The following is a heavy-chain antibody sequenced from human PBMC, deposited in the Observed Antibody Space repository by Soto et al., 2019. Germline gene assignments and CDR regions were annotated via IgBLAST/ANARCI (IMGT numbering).Heavy chain of an antibody. CDR3: ASDGVGDNTFFGYNDD. Sequence: PGGSLRLSCAASGNIFNGYGMHWVRQPPGKGLEWVAVIRYDGSNIFYADSVKGRFTISRDNSKNTLYLQMNSLRAEDTAVYYCASDGVGDNTFFGYNDDWGQGPLGTVS. J-gene: IGHJ4*02. CDR1: GNIFNGYG. CDR2: IRYDGSNI. V-gene: IGHV3-33*01. D-gene: IGHD1-26*01.